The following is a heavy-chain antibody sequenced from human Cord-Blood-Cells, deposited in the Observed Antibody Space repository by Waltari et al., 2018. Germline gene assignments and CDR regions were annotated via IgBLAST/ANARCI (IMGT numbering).Heavy chain of an antibody. Sequence: QVQLVQSGAEVKKPGASVKVSCKVSGYTLTELSMHWVRLAPGNGLEWMGGFDPEDGETSYAQKFQGRVTMTEDTSTDTAYMELSSLRSEDTAVYYCATGKVSVVISSPTFDYWGQGTLVTVSS. D-gene: IGHD3-22*01. V-gene: IGHV1-24*01. CDR2: FDPEDGET. CDR1: GYTLTELS. CDR3: ATGKVSVVISSPTFDY. J-gene: IGHJ4*02.